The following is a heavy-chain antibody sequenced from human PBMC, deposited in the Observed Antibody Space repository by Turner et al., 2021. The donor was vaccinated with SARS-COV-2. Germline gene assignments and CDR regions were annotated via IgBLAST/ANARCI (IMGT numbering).Heavy chain of an antibody. Sequence: QLQLQESGPGLVKPSVTLSLSCPFSVCSISSSNYYWGWIRQPPGKGLEWIGSIYYSGSTYYNPTHKSRVTISVDTSKNQFSLKLSSVTAADTAVYYCARLLNPGSYYYYYYGMDDWGQGTTVTVSS. CDR3: ARLLNPGSYYYYYYGMDD. CDR1: VCSISSSNYY. J-gene: IGHJ6*02. D-gene: IGHD3-10*01. V-gene: IGHV4-39*01. CDR2: IYYSGST.